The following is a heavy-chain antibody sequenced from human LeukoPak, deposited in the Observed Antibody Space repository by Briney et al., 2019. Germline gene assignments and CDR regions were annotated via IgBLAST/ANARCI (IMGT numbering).Heavy chain of an antibody. D-gene: IGHD3-10*01. CDR3: ARVYTDSGTNAPPDNWFDP. V-gene: IGHV1-3*01. CDR1: GYTFTSYA. J-gene: IGHJ5*02. Sequence: ASVKVSCKASGYTFTSYAMHWVRQAPGQRLEWMGWINAGNGNTKYSQKFQGRVTITRGTSASTAYMELSSLRSEDTAVYYCARVYTDSGTNAPPDNWFDPWGQGTLVTVSS. CDR2: INAGNGNT.